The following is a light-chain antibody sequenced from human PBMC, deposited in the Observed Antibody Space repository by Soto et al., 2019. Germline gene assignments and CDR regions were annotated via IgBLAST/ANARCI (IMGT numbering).Light chain of an antibody. CDR1: QSISSW. V-gene: IGKV1-5*01. CDR3: QQYNSYSPET. J-gene: IGKJ1*01. Sequence: DIQMTQSPSTLSASVGDRVTITCRARQSISSWLAWYQQKPGKAPKLLIYDASSLESGVPSRFSGSGSGTEFTLTISSLQHDDFATYYCQQYNSYSPETFGQGTKVEIK. CDR2: DAS.